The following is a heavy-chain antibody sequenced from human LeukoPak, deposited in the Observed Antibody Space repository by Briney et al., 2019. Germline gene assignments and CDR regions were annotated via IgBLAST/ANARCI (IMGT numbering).Heavy chain of an antibody. D-gene: IGHD6-19*01. CDR1: GGSISSYY. V-gene: IGHV4-59*08. J-gene: IGHJ6*02. CDR3: ARLINIAVAATPWYYYGMDV. CDR2: IYYSGTT. Sequence: SETLSLTCTVSGGSISSYYWSWIRQPPGKGLEWIGYIYYSGTTNYNPSLKSRVTISVDTSKNQFSLKLSSVTAADTAVYYCARLINIAVAATPWYYYGMDVWGQGSTVTVSS.